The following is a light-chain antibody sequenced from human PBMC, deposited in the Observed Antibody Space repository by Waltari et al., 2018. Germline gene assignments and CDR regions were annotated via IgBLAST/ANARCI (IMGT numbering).Light chain of an antibody. CDR3: QQRSNWPPN. Sequence: EIVLTQSPATLSLSPVETATISCRASQSVSTYLAWYQQKPGQAPRLLIYDASNRATGIPTRFSGSGSGTDFTLTISSLEPEDFAVYFCQQRSNWPPNFGQGTRLEIK. CDR1: QSVSTY. J-gene: IGKJ5*01. V-gene: IGKV3-11*01. CDR2: DAS.